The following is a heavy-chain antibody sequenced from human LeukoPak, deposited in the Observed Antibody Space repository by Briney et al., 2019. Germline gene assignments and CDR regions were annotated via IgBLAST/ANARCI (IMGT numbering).Heavy chain of an antibody. V-gene: IGHV3-23*01. Sequence: AGGSLRLSCAASGFTFSGYAMSWVRQAPGKGLEWVSAISGSGGSTYYADSVKGRFTISRDNSKNTLYLQMNSLRAEDTAVYYCAKKVYYDSSGYIDYWGQGTLVTASS. D-gene: IGHD3-22*01. CDR1: GFTFSGYA. CDR3: AKKVYYDSSGYIDY. J-gene: IGHJ4*02. CDR2: ISGSGGST.